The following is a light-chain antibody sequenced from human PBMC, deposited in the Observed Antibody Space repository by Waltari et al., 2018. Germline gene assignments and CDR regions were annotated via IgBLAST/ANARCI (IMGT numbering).Light chain of an antibody. CDR1: SPNIGSDT. CDR2: KNN. V-gene: IGLV1-44*01. Sequence: QSVLTQPPSASGTPGQRVTISCSGGSPNIGSDTVHRYQQLPGTAPKLLIYKNNQRPSGVPDRFSGSKSGTSASLAISGLQSEDEADYYCVAWDHSLNAYVFGTGTKVSAL. J-gene: IGLJ1*01. CDR3: VAWDHSLNAYV.